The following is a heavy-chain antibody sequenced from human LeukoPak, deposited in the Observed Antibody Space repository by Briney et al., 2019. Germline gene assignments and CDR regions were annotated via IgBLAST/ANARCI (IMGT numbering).Heavy chain of an antibody. J-gene: IGHJ4*02. CDR3: ARVLVAATPSVYFDY. CDR2: INHSGST. D-gene: IGHD2-15*01. Sequence: SETLSLTCAVYGGSFSGYYWSWIRQPPGKGLEWIGEINHSGSTNYYPSLKSRVTISVDTSKNQFSLKLSSVTAADTAVYYCARVLVAATPSVYFDYWGQGTLVTVSS. CDR1: GGSFSGYY. V-gene: IGHV4-34*01.